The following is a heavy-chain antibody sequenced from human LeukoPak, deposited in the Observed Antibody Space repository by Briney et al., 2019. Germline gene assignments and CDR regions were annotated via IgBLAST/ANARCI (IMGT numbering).Heavy chain of an antibody. Sequence: SVKVSCKASGYTFTGYYMHWVRQAPGQGLEWMGWINPIFGTANYAQKFQGRVTITADESTSTAYMELSSLRSEDTAVYYCARVEIAVAEYYFDYWGQGTLVTVSS. CDR3: ARVEIAVAEYYFDY. CDR2: INPIFGTA. J-gene: IGHJ4*02. D-gene: IGHD6-19*01. CDR1: GYTFTGYY. V-gene: IGHV1-69*13.